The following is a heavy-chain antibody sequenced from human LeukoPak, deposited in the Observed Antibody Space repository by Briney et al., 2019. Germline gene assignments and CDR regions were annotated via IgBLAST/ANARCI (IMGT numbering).Heavy chain of an antibody. Sequence: GGSLRLSCAASGFTFSRYGMHWVRQASGKGLEWVALISYDGSNKYYADSVKGRFTISRDNSKNTLYLQMNSLRAEDTAVYYCASKTDFYYHYWGQGTLVTVSS. J-gene: IGHJ4*02. V-gene: IGHV3-30*03. CDR1: GFTFSRYG. D-gene: IGHD3/OR15-3a*01. CDR3: ASKTDFYYHY. CDR2: ISYDGSNK.